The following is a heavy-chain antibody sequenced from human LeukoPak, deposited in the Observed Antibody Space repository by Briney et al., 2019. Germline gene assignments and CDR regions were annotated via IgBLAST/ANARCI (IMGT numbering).Heavy chain of an antibody. J-gene: IGHJ5*02. Sequence: SETLSLTCTVSGGSISSYYWNWIRQPPGKGLEWIGYIYYRGSTNYNPSLKSRVTISVDTSKNQFSLKLSSVAAADTAVYYCARDQQQLAYNWFDPWGQGTMVTVCS. V-gene: IGHV4-59*08. CDR3: ARDQQQLAYNWFDP. CDR1: GGSISSYY. D-gene: IGHD6-13*01. CDR2: IYYRGST.